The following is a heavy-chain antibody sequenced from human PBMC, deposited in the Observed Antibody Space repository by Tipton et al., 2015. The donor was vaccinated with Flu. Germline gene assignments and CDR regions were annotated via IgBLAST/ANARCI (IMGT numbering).Heavy chain of an antibody. Sequence: SLRLSCAASGFSFSGYAMGWVRQAPGKGLQWVSALSGSGGSTYYADSVKGRFTISRDNSKNTVYLQMNSLRAEDTAVYYCAKGYCSSVSCYIRFDYWGQGALVTVSS. V-gene: IGHV3-23*01. CDR2: LSGSGGST. D-gene: IGHD2-2*02. CDR3: AKGYCSSVSCYIRFDY. CDR1: GFSFSGYA. J-gene: IGHJ4*02.